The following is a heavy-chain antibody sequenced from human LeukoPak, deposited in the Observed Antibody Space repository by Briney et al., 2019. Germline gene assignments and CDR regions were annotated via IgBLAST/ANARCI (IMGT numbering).Heavy chain of an antibody. V-gene: IGHV3-30*18. CDR1: GFTFSSYG. D-gene: IGHD4-23*01. Sequence: GGSLRLSCAASGFTFSSYGMHWVRQAPGKGLEWVAVITYDGSNKYYADSVKGRFTISRDNSKNTLYLQMNSLRAEDTAVYYCAKVRLPWSHWGQGTLVTVSS. J-gene: IGHJ4*02. CDR3: AKVRLPWSH. CDR2: ITYDGSNK.